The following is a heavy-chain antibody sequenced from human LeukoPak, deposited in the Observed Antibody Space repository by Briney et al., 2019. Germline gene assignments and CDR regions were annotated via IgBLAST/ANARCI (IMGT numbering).Heavy chain of an antibody. CDR1: GYTFTSYY. CDR3: ARGARGYGDGNYYYYYMDV. V-gene: IGHV1-46*01. CDR2: INPSGGST. Sequence: ASVKVSCKAFGYTFTSYYIHWVRQAPGQGLEWMGIINPSGGSTTYAQRFQGRVTITADKSTSTAYMELSSLRSEDTAVYYCARGARGYGDGNYYYYYMDVWGKGTTVTVSS. D-gene: IGHD4-17*01. J-gene: IGHJ6*03.